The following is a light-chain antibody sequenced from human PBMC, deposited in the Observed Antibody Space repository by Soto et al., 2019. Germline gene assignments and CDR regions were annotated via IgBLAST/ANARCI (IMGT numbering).Light chain of an antibody. CDR3: SSYTSSITSYV. CDR2: DVS. V-gene: IGLV2-14*01. CDR1: SSDVGGYNY. Sequence: QSALTQPASVYGSPGQSITISCTGTSSDVGGYNYVSWYQQHPVKAPKLMIYDVSNRPSGLSNRFSGSKSGNTASLTISGLQAEDEADYYCSSYTSSITSYVFGTGTKLTVL. J-gene: IGLJ1*01.